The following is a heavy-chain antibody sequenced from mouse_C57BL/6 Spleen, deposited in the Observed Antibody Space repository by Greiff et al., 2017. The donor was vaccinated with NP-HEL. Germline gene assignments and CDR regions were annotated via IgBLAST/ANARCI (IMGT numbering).Heavy chain of an antibody. Sequence: EVQLQQSGPGLVKPSQSLSLTCSVTGYSITSGYYWNWIRQFPGNKLEWMGYISYDGSNNYNPSLKNRISITRDTSKNQFFLKLNSVTTEDTATYYCAREEYDYDTWFAYWGQGTLVTVSA. D-gene: IGHD2-4*01. CDR2: ISYDGSN. CDR3: AREEYDYDTWFAY. J-gene: IGHJ3*01. V-gene: IGHV3-6*01. CDR1: GYSITSGYY.